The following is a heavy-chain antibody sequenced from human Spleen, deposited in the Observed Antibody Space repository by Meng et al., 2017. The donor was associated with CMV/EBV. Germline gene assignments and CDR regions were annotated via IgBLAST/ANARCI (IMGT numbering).Heavy chain of an antibody. J-gene: IGHJ6*02. CDR3: ARGRLHSAGRGPDYYYSYHGMDV. V-gene: IGHV4-39*07. CDR1: GGSINMGSHH. D-gene: IGHD3-10*01. Sequence: GSLRLSCFVSGGSINMGSHHWAWVRQTPGKGLEWIGSVSYSGRSFYDPSLDRRATISVDTSDNQFFLELTSVSDADTAVYYCARGRLHSAGRGPDYYYSYHGMDVWGQGTTVTVSS. CDR2: VSYSGRS.